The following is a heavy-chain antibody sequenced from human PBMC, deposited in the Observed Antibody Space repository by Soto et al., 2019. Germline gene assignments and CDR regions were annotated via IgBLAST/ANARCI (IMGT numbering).Heavy chain of an antibody. D-gene: IGHD3-3*01. CDR2: IIPIFGTA. CDR3: VRGSGHYDFWSGPSYNWFDP. CDR1: GGTFSSYA. Sequence: GAGVKVSCKASGGTFSSYAISWVRQAPGQGLEWMGGIIPIFGTANYAQKFQGRVTITADKSTSTAYRELSSLRSEDTAVDYCVRGSGHYDFWSGPSYNWFDPWGQGTLVTVSS. J-gene: IGHJ5*02. V-gene: IGHV1-69*06.